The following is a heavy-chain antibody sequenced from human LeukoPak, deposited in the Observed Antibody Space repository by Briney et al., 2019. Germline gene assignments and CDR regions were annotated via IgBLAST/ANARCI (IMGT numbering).Heavy chain of an antibody. J-gene: IGHJ4*02. CDR2: INPNSGGT. D-gene: IGHD3-10*01. Sequence: ASVKVSCKASGYTFTGYYMHWVRQAPGQGLEWMGWINPNSGGTNYAQKFQGWVTMTRDTSISTAYMEPSRLRSDDTAVYYCARDKVITMVRGAPTEYYFDSWGQGTLVTVSS. CDR3: ARDKVITMVRGAPTEYYFDS. V-gene: IGHV1-2*04. CDR1: GYTFTGYY.